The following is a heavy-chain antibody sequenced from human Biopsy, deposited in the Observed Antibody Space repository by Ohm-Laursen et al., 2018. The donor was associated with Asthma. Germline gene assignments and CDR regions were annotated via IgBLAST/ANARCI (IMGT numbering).Heavy chain of an antibody. V-gene: IGHV1-69*13. CDR3: ARKAGSCISRTCYSLDF. CDR1: GGTFNTYV. Sequence: AASVNVSCKSLGGTFNTYVIGWVRQAPGQGLEWMGGINSVFGTTTYPQKFQDRVTITADDSTSTVYMELSSMRSEDTAVYYCARKAGSCISRTCYSLDFWGQGTLVTVSS. CDR2: INSVFGTT. D-gene: IGHD2-2*01. J-gene: IGHJ4*02.